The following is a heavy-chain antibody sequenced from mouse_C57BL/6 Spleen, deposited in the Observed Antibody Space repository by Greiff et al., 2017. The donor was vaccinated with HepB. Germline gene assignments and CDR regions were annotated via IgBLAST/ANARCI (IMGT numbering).Heavy chain of an antibody. CDR2: IDPEDGET. V-gene: IGHV14-2*01. J-gene: IGHJ1*03. CDR1: GFNIKDYY. Sequence: VHVKQSGAELVKPGASVKLSCTASGFNIKDYYMHWVKQRTEQGLEWIGRIDPEDGETKYAPKFKGKATITADTSSNTAYLQLSSLTSEDSAVYYCARACGRFFEYFDYWGTGTMVTVSS. D-gene: IGHD1-1*02. CDR3: ARACGRFFEYFDY.